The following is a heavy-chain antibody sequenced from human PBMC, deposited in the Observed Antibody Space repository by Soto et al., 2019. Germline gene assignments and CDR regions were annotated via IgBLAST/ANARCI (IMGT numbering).Heavy chain of an antibody. D-gene: IGHD1-26*01. CDR1: GGSSSGYY. Sequence: SETLSLSWTVSGGSSSGYYWSWIRQPPGKGLEWIGYIXYXGXXXYXXSLKSRVTISVDTSKNQFSLKLSSVTAADTAVYYCASFSGSYGAFDIWGQGTMVTVSS. CDR3: ASFSGSYGAFDI. V-gene: IGHV4-59*01. CDR2: IXYXGXX. J-gene: IGHJ3*02.